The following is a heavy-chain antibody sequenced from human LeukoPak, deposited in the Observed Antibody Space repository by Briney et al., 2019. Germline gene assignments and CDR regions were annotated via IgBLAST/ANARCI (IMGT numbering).Heavy chain of an antibody. CDR2: ISAYNGNT. D-gene: IGHD2-21*02. V-gene: IGHV1-18*01. CDR3: ARVGAYCGGDCFRDAFDI. Sequence: ASVKVSCKASGYTFTTYGISWVRQAPGQGLEWMGWISAYNGNTNYAQKLQGRVTMTTDTSTSTAYMELRSLRSGDTAVYYCARVGAYCGGDCFRDAFDIWGQGTMVTVSS. J-gene: IGHJ3*02. CDR1: GYTFTTYG.